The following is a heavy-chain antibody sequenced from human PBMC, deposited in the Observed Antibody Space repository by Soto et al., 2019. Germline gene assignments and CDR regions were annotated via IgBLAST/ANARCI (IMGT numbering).Heavy chain of an antibody. CDR2: IYWDDDK. Sequence: SGPTLVNPTQTLTLTCTLSGISLTTTGVGEGWIRQSSGKALEWLAFIYWDDDKRYSPSLRSRLTITKDTSKNQVVLTMTNMDPVDTATYYCAHSPFRFRSAYNYFESWGQGIMVTVSS. D-gene: IGHD2-21*01. V-gene: IGHV2-5*02. CDR1: GISLTTTGVG. J-gene: IGHJ4*02. CDR3: AHSPFRFRSAYNYFES.